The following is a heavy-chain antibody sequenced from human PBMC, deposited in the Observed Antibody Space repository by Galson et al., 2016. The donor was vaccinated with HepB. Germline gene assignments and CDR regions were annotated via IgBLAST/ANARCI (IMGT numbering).Heavy chain of an antibody. D-gene: IGHD4-17*01. V-gene: IGHV4-34*01. Sequence: SETLSLTCAAYGESFSGYYWSWIRQPPGKGLEWIGEIRHSGSTNYNPSLKSRVTISVDTSKNQFSLKLSSVTAADTAVYYCARGDNPDYGDYASAYYYMDVWGKGTTVTVSS. J-gene: IGHJ6*03. CDR1: GESFSGYY. CDR2: IRHSGST. CDR3: ARGDNPDYGDYASAYYYMDV.